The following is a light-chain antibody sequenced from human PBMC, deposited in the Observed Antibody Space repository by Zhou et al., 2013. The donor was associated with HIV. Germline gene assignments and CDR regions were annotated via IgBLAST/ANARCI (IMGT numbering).Light chain of an antibody. CDR1: QNIKTS. Sequence: DIVLTQSPATLSLSPGERGTLSCRASQNIKTSLAWYQQKPGQSPRLLIYGASSRATAIPDRISGSGSGTDFALTISRLEPEDFAVYYCQQYGSSPRTFGQGTKLEIK. CDR3: QQYGSSPRT. J-gene: IGKJ2*01. CDR2: GAS. V-gene: IGKV3-20*01.